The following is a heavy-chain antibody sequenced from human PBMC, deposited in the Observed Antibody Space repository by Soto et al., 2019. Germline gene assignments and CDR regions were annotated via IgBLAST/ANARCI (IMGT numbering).Heavy chain of an antibody. CDR3: AKDQRPVVVAAPSDY. J-gene: IGHJ4*02. V-gene: IGHV3-30*18. CDR1: GFTFSSYG. D-gene: IGHD2-15*01. CDR2: ISYDGSNK. Sequence: QVQLVESGGGVVQPGRSLRLSCAASGFTFSSYGMHWVRQAPGKGLEWVAVISYDGSNKYYADSVKGRFTISRDNSKNTLYLLMNSLRAEDTAVYYCAKDQRPVVVAAPSDYWGQGTLVTVSS.